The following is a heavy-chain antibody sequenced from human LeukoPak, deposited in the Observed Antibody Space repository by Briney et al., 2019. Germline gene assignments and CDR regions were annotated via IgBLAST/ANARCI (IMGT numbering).Heavy chain of an antibody. CDR3: ARHDYHSGSPNINWFDP. D-gene: IGHD3-10*01. J-gene: IGHJ5*02. CDR2: IYYSGTT. Sequence: SETLSLTCIVSGASISSCCHYWGWIRQPPGMWLEWIGSIYYSGTTYYNPSLKSRVTISVDTSKNQFSLKLSFVTAADTSMYFCARHDYHSGSPNINWFDPWGQGTLVTVSS. CDR1: GASISSCCHY. V-gene: IGHV4-39*01.